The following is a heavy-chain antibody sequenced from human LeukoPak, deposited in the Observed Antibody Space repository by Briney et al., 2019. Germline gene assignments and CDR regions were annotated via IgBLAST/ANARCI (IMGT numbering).Heavy chain of an antibody. J-gene: IGHJ4*02. CDR3: AKVVAGIRCFDY. Sequence: GESLKISCKGSGYSLTSYWIGWVRQMPGKGLERMGIIYPGGSDTRYSPSFQGQVTLSVDKSINTAYLQWSSLKASDTAMYYCAKVVAGIRCFDYWGQGTLVTVSS. D-gene: IGHD6-19*01. CDR2: IYPGGSDT. CDR1: GYSLTSYW. V-gene: IGHV5-51*01.